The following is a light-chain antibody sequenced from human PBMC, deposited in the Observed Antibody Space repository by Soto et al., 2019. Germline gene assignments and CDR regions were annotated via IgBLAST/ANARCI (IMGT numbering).Light chain of an antibody. CDR1: QSVSSY. V-gene: IGKV3-11*01. J-gene: IGKJ5*01. CDR2: DAS. Sequence: EIVLTQSPATLSLSPGERATLSCRASQSVSSYLAWYQQKPGQAPRLLIYDASNRATGIPARFSGSGSGTDFTLTITRLEPEDLAVYYCQQYHKWPPITFGQGTRLEIK. CDR3: QQYHKWPPIT.